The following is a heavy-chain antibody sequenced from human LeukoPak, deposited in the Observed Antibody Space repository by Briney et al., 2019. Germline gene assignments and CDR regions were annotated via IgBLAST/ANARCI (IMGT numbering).Heavy chain of an antibody. V-gene: IGHV3-21*01. CDR3: ATIMIVDAFDI. J-gene: IGHJ3*02. D-gene: IGHD3-22*01. CDR2: ISSSSSYI. Sequence: PGGSLRLSCAASGFTFSSYSRNWVRQAPGKGLEWVSSISSSSSYIYYADSVKGRFTISRDNAKNSLYLQMNSLRAEDTAVYYCATIMIVDAFDIWGQGTMVTVSS. CDR1: GFTFSSYS.